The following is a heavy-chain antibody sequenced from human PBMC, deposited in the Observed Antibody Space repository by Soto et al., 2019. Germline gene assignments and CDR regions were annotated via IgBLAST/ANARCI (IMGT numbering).Heavy chain of an antibody. Sequence: SETLSLTCTVSGGSISSYYWSWIRQPPGKGLEWIGYIYYSGSTNYNPSLKSRVTISVDTSKNQFSLKLSSVTAADTAVYYCARLNRVATIPWCFDPWGQGTLVTVSS. CDR2: IYYSGST. CDR1: GGSISSYY. J-gene: IGHJ5*02. D-gene: IGHD5-12*01. V-gene: IGHV4-59*08. CDR3: ARLNRVATIPWCFDP.